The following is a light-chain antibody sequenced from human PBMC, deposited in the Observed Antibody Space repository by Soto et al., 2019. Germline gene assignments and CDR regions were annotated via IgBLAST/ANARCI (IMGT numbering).Light chain of an antibody. CDR3: SSHTRYSTRV. Sequence: QSALTQPASVSGSPGQSIAISCTGTSSDVGGYNYVSWYQQHPGKAPKLMIHEVSNRPSGVSDRFSGSKSGNTASLTISGLQADDEADYYCSSHTRYSTRVVGTGTKLTVL. V-gene: IGLV2-14*01. J-gene: IGLJ1*01. CDR2: EVS. CDR1: SSDVGGYNY.